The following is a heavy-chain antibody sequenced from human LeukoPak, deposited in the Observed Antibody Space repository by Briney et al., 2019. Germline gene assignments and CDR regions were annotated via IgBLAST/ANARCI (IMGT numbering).Heavy chain of an antibody. CDR3: ARGYYDFWSGYYNDAFDI. CDR2: IYTSGST. V-gene: IGHV4-4*07. CDR1: GGSISSYY. J-gene: IGHJ3*02. Sequence: PSETLSLTCTVSGGSISSYYWSWIRQPAGKGLEGIGRIYTSGSTNYNPSLKSRGTISVDTSNHQFSLKLSSVTAADTAVYYCARGYYDFWSGYYNDAFDIWGQGTMVTVSS. D-gene: IGHD3-3*01.